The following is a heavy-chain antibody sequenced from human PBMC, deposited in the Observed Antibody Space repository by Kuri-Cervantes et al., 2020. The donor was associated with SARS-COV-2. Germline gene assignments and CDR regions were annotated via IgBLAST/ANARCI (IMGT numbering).Heavy chain of an antibody. CDR2: IIPIFGTA. D-gene: IGHD3-10*01. V-gene: IGHV1-69*13. J-gene: IGHJ6*02. Sequence: SVKVSCKASGGTFSSYAISWVRQAPGQGLEWMGGIIPIFGTANYAQKFQGRVTITADESTSTAYMELSSLRSEDTAVYYCARGSYGSGSYWYYYYGMDVWGQEPTVTVSS. CDR1: GGTFSSYA. CDR3: ARGSYGSGSYWYYYYGMDV.